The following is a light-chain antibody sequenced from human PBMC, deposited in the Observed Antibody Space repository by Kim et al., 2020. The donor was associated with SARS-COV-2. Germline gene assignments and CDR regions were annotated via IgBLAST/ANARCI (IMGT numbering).Light chain of an antibody. CDR2: DAS. V-gene: IGKV3-11*01. J-gene: IGKJ1*01. CDR1: QTVSTY. CDR3: QQRSAWPWT. Sequence: EIVLTQSPATLSLSPGERATLSCRASQTVSTYLAWYQQRPGQAPRLLIYDASNRATDIPARFSGSASGTDFTLTISSLEPEDFAVYYCQQRSAWPWTFGQGTKVEIK.